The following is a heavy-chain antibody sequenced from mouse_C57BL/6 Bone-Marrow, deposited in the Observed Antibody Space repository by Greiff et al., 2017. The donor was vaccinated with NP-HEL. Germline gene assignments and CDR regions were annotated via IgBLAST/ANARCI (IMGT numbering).Heavy chain of an antibody. Sequence: QVQLQQPGAELVKPGASVKLSCKASGYTFTSYWMQWVKQRPGQGLEWIGEIDPSDSYTNYNQKFKGKATLTVDTSSSTAYMQLGSLTSEDSAVYYCARTPTIVTYYYAMDYWGQGTSVTVSS. CDR1: GYTFTSYW. D-gene: IGHD2-5*01. V-gene: IGHV1-50*01. CDR2: IDPSDSYT. CDR3: ARTPTIVTYYYAMDY. J-gene: IGHJ4*01.